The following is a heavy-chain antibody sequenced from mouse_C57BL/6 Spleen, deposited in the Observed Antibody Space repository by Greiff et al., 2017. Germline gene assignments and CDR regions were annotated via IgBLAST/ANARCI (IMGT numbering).Heavy chain of an antibody. J-gene: IGHJ2*01. CDR3: ARIGADYDGYFDY. Sequence: EVQLVESGGDLVKPGGSLKLSCAASGFTFSSYGMSWVRQTPDKRLEWVATISSGGSYTYYPDSVKGRFTISRDNAKNTLYLQMSSLKSEDTAMYYCARIGADYDGYFDYWGQGTTLTVSS. CDR1: GFTFSSYG. V-gene: IGHV5-6*01. D-gene: IGHD2-4*01. CDR2: ISSGGSYT.